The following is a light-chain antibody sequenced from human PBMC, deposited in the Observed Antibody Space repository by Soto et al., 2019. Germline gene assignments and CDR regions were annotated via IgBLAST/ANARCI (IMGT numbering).Light chain of an antibody. CDR3: QQYISYRA. V-gene: IGKV1-5*03. CDR2: KAS. J-gene: IGKJ1*01. CDR1: QSIDTW. Sequence: DIPMTKYTSTLSASFGDTVTITCRASQSIDTWLAWHQQKQGRAPKLLISKASILESGVTSRFSGSGSGTDCTLTINGLQPDDFAISYCQQYISYRAFGQGTKWIS.